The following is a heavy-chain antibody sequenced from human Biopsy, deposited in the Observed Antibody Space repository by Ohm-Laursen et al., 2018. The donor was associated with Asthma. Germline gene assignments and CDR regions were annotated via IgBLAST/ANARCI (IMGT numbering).Heavy chain of an antibody. CDR3: ARGPNYHGSGRAPIGMDV. CDR1: GGSVSTGSYY. D-gene: IGHD3-10*01. Sequence: GTLSLTWTVSGGSVSTGSYYWSWIRQPPGKGLEWLGYIYYTGSDNYNPSLKSRVTILVDTSKNQFSLRLNSVTAADTAVYYCARGPNYHGSGRAPIGMDVWGQGTTVTVSS. J-gene: IGHJ6*02. CDR2: IYYTGSD. V-gene: IGHV4-61*01.